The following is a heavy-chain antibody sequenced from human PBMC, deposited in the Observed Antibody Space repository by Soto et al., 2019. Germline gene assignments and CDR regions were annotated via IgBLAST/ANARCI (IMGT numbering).Heavy chain of an antibody. CDR1: GFTFSSYV. V-gene: IGHV3-23*01. Sequence: GGSLRLSCAASGFTFSSYVMTWVRQAPGKGLEWVSVISADGDSTYYADSVKGRFTISRDNSKNTLYLEMSSLRVEDTAVYYCAKRGPTLYFESWGQGTPVTVSS. CDR2: ISADGDST. J-gene: IGHJ4*02. CDR3: AKRGPTLYFES.